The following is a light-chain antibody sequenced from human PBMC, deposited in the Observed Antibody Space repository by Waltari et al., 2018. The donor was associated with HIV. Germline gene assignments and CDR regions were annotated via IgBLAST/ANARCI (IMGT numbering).Light chain of an antibody. CDR2: EVN. CDR3: SSYAGSGNLLL. J-gene: IGLJ6*01. Sequence: QSALTQPPAASGSPGQSVTISCTGTSNDIGPYNYVSWYQQYPDKAPRLLIYEVNKRPSGVPGRFSVSKSGNTASLTVSGLQAEDEADYYCSSYAGSGNLLLFGGGTKVTVL. V-gene: IGLV2-8*01. CDR1: SNDIGPYNY.